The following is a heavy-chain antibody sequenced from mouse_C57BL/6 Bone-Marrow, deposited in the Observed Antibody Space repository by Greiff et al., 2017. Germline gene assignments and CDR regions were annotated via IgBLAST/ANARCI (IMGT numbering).Heavy chain of an antibody. CDR3: ARSRDSNYDFDY. D-gene: IGHD2-5*01. CDR2: INPNNGGT. Sequence: VEQSHGKSLEWIGDINPNNGGTIYNQKFKGKATLTVDKSSSTAYMELRSLTSEDTAVYYCARSRDSNYDFDYWGQGTTLTVSS. V-gene: IGHV1-18*01. J-gene: IGHJ2*01.